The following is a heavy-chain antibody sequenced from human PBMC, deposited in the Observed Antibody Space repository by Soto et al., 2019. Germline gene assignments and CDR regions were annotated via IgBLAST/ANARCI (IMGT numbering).Heavy chain of an antibody. J-gene: IGHJ3*02. CDR1: GFTFSSYA. CDR2: ISYDGSIK. Sequence: QGQLVESEGSVVQPGRSLRLSCAASGFTFSSYAMHWVRQAPGKGLEWVAVISYDGSIKYYADSVKGRFSISRDNSKNTLYLQMNSLRAEDTAVYYCARALIEGAFDIWGQGTMVTVSS. V-gene: IGHV3-30-3*01. CDR3: ARALIEGAFDI.